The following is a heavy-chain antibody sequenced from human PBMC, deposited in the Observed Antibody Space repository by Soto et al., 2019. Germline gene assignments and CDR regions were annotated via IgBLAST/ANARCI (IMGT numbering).Heavy chain of an antibody. Sequence: PSETLSLTCTVSGGSISSYYWSWIRQPPGKGLEWIGYFYYSGGTNYNPSLKSRVTISLDTSKNQLSLRLTSVTAADTAVYYCARRLTSYYGMDFWGQGTTVTVSS. J-gene: IGHJ6*02. D-gene: IGHD3-10*01. CDR2: FYYSGGT. CDR3: ARRLTSYYGMDF. V-gene: IGHV4-59*08. CDR1: GGSISSYY.